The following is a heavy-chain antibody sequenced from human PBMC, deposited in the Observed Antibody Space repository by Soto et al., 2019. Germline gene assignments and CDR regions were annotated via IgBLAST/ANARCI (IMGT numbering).Heavy chain of an antibody. Sequence: QVQLQESGPGLVKPSETLSLTCTVSGGSISSYYWSWIRQPPGKGLEWIGYIYYSGSTNYNPSPKSRVTISVDTSKNQFSLKLSSVTAADTAVYYCARFSWYFDLWGRGTLVTVSS. V-gene: IGHV4-59*08. CDR3: ARFSWYFDL. J-gene: IGHJ2*01. CDR2: IYYSGST. CDR1: GGSISSYY.